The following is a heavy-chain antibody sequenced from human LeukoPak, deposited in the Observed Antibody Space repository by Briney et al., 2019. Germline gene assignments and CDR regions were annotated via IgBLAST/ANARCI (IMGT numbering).Heavy chain of an antibody. Sequence: GGSLRLSCAASGFTFSSYSMKWVRQAPGKGLEWVSSISSSSSYIYYADSVKGRFTISRDDAKNSLYLQTNSLRAEDTAVYYCARDGRPCSGGSCYWGGRNYFVYWGQGTLVTVSS. V-gene: IGHV3-21*01. J-gene: IGHJ4*02. D-gene: IGHD2-15*01. CDR2: ISSSSSYI. CDR1: GFTFSSYS. CDR3: ARDGRPCSGGSCYWGGRNYFVY.